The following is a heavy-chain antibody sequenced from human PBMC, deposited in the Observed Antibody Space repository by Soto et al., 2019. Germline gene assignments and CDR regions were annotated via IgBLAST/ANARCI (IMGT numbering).Heavy chain of an antibody. D-gene: IGHD3-3*01. CDR2: ISYDGSNK. V-gene: IGHV3-30*18. Sequence: GGSLRLSCAASGFTFSSYGMHWVRQAPGKGLEWVAVISYDGSNKYYADSVKGRFTISRDNSKNTLYLQMNSLRAEDTAVYYCAKEGSYDFWSGYYDLITGSIFDYWGQGTLVTVSS. CDR1: GFTFSSYG. J-gene: IGHJ4*02. CDR3: AKEGSYDFWSGYYDLITGSIFDY.